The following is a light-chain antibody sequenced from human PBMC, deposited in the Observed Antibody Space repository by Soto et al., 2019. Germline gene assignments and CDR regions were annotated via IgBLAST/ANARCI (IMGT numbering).Light chain of an antibody. J-gene: IGKJ4*01. CDR1: QSVSSY. V-gene: IGKV3-11*01. CDR2: DAS. Sequence: EIVLTQSPATLSLSPGERATLSCRASQSVSSYLAWYQQKLGQAPRLLIYDASNRATGIPARFSGSGSGTDFTLTISSLEPEDFAVYYCQQRSNWLLTFGGGTKVDIK. CDR3: QQRSNWLLT.